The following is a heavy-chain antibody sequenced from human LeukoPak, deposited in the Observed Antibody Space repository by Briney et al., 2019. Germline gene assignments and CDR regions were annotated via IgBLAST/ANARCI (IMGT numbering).Heavy chain of an antibody. J-gene: IGHJ4*02. V-gene: IGHV4-39*01. CDR1: GASISGGTYC. D-gene: IGHD1-26*01. Sequence: PSETLSLTCSVSGASISGGTYCWGWIRQPPGKGLEWIGSIYYTGSTYDNPSLKSRVTISVDTSKNQFSLKLSSVTAADTAVYYCARRGGSGRAFDYWGQGTLVTVSS. CDR3: ARRGGSGRAFDY. CDR2: IYYTGST.